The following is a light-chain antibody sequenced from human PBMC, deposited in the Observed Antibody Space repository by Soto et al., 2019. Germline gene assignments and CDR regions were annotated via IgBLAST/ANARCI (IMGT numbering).Light chain of an antibody. J-gene: IGLJ1*01. Sequence: QSALTQPRSVSGSPGQSVTISCTGTSSEVGGYDYVSWYQQHPGKAPKLMIYDVTKRPSGVPDRFSGSRSGNTASLTISGLQAEDDADYYCCSYAGTYTFYVFGTGTKVTVL. CDR2: DVT. CDR3: CSYAGTYTFYV. CDR1: SSEVGGYDY. V-gene: IGLV2-11*01.